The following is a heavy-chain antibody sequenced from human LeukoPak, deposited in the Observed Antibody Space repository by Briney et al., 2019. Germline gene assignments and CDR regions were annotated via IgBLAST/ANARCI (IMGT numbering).Heavy chain of an antibody. CDR1: GFTFTSYG. D-gene: IGHD3-10*01. J-gene: IGHJ5*02. CDR2: ISGSGGST. Sequence: GGTLRLSCAASGFTFTSYGMSWVRQAPGKGLEWVSVISGSGGSTYYADSVKGRFIISRDNSKNTLYLQMNSLRAEDTAVYYCAKDPITMVRGVISPWGQGTLVTVSS. V-gene: IGHV3-23*01. CDR3: AKDPITMVRGVISP.